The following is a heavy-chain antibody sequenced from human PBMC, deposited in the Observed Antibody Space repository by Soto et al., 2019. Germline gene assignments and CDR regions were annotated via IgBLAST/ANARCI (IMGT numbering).Heavy chain of an antibody. CDR3: ARHNQEGGGYYYYYYGMDF. V-gene: IGHV4-34*01. CDR1: GGSFSGYY. D-gene: IGHD2-15*01. J-gene: IGHJ6*02. Sequence: SETLSLTCAVYGGSFSGYYWSWIRQPPGKGLEWIGEINHSGNTNYNPSLKSRVTISVDTSKNQFSLKLSSVTAADTAVYYCARHNQEGGGYYYYYYGMDFWGRGTTVTVSS. CDR2: INHSGNT.